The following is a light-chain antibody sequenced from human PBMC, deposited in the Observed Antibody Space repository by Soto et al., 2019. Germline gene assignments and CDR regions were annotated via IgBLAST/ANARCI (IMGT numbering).Light chain of an antibody. CDR1: SGHSNYA. CDR3: QTWGTGIPV. CDR2: VNSDGSH. V-gene: IGLV4-69*02. Sequence: QLVLTQSTSASASPGASVNLTCTLSSGHSNYAIAWHQQQPEKGPRYFMNVNSDGSHTKGDGIPDRFSGSSSGADRYLTISSLQSEDEADYYCQTWGTGIPVFGGGTKLTVL. J-gene: IGLJ3*02.